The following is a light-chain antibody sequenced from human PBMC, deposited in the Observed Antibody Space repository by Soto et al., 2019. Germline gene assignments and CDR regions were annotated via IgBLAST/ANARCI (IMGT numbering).Light chain of an antibody. J-gene: IGKJ1*01. Sequence: DIVMTQSPDSLAVSLGERATINCKSSQSVLYSSDNKNYLAWYQQKPGQPPRLLIYWASTRESGVPDRFSGGGSGTDFTLTISSLQAEDVAVSHCQQYYSTSWTFGQGTKVEIK. CDR1: QSVLYSSDNKNY. V-gene: IGKV4-1*01. CDR3: QQYYSTSWT. CDR2: WAS.